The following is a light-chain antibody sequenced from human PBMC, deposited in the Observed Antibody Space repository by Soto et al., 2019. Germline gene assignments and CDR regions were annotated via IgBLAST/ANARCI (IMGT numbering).Light chain of an antibody. V-gene: IGKV1-39*02. CDR1: QSISSY. CDR3: LLDFRYFWA. CDR2: AAS. Sequence: DIQMTQSPSSLSASVVDRVTITFRASQSISSYLNWYQQKPGKVPKLLIYAASILQSGVPSRFSGSGSGTDFTLTISSLQPEDFATYYCLLDFRYFWAFGQGTKVDIK. J-gene: IGKJ1*01.